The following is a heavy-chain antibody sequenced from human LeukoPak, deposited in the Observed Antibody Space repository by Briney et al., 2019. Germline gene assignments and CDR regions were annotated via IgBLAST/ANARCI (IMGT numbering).Heavy chain of an antibody. Sequence: GASVKVSCKASGYTFSGYYMHWVRQAPGQGLEWMGWINPNSGGTNYAQKFQGRVTMTRDTSISTAYMELSRLRSDDTAVYYCARGYPLSTTAAGTYFQHWGQGTLVTDSS. J-gene: IGHJ1*01. V-gene: IGHV1-2*02. CDR1: GYTFSGYY. CDR2: INPNSGGT. D-gene: IGHD6-13*01. CDR3: ARGYPLSTTAAGTYFQH.